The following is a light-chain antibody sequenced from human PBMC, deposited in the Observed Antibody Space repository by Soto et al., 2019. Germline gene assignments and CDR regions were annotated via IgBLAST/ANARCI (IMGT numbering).Light chain of an antibody. CDR1: RSNIGAGYH. CDR2: GNS. V-gene: IGLV1-40*01. CDR3: QSYDSGLSGSV. Sequence: QSVLTQPPSVSGAPGQWVTISCTGSRSNIGAGYHVYWYQQLPGTAPKLLIYGNSNRPSGVADRFSGSKSGTSASLAITGLQAEDEDDDYCQSYDSGLSGSVFGGGTKLTVL. J-gene: IGLJ3*02.